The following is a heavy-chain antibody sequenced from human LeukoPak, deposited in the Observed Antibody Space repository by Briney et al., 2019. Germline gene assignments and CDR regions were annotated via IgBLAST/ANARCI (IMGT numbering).Heavy chain of an antibody. Sequence: ASVKVSCKASGYTFTSYAMHWVRQAPGQRLEWMGWINAGIGNTKYSQQFQGRVTITRNTSASTAYMELSSMRSEDTAVYFCARDGGYCSGGSCYGDTWHYDYYYGMDVWGKGTTVTVSS. D-gene: IGHD2-15*01. CDR1: GYTFTSYA. CDR3: ARDGGYCSGGSCYGDTWHYDYYYGMDV. J-gene: IGHJ6*04. CDR2: INAGIGNT. V-gene: IGHV1-3*01.